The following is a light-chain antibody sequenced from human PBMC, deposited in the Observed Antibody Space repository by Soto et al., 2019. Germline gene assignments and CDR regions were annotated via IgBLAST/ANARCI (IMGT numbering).Light chain of an antibody. Sequence: EVVLTQSPGTLSLSPGERATLSCRASQSFSSTYLAWYQQKPGQAPRPLIYGASIRATGIPDRFSGSGSGTVFALTHHTLAPEDCAVYYSPQSTSPSTFGLGTRLEIK. CDR1: QSFSSTY. V-gene: IGKV3-20*01. CDR3: PQSTSPST. J-gene: IGKJ5*01. CDR2: GAS.